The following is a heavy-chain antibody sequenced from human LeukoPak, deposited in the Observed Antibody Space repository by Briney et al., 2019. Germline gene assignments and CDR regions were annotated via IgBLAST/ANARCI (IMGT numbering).Heavy chain of an antibody. J-gene: IGHJ5*02. CDR2: IYVDGRAT. V-gene: IGHV3-74*01. Sequence: GSLRLSCVASGFTFSNYWMHWVRQPPGKGLVWVSRIYVDGRATNYADSVKGRFTISRDNAKNTVYLEMNSLSVEDTATYYCIRDFRSADLWGQGTLVTVTS. CDR3: IRDFRSADL. CDR1: GFTFSNYW.